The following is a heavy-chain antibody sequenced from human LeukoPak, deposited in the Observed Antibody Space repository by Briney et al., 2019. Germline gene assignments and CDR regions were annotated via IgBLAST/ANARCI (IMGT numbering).Heavy chain of an antibody. CDR3: ARDPRIYCTNGICRDDYFDN. CDR2: ISYDGSSK. D-gene: IGHD2-8*01. V-gene: IGHV3-30-3*01. Sequence: PGRSLRLSCAASGFTFSSYAMHWVRQAPGKGLEWVAVISYDGSSKYYADSVKGRFTISRDNSKNMLYLQMSSLRAEDRAVYYCARDPRIYCTNGICRDDYFDNWGQGTLVTVSS. CDR1: GFTFSSYA. J-gene: IGHJ4*02.